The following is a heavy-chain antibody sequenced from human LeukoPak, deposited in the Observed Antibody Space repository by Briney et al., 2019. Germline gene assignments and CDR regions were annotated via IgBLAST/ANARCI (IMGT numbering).Heavy chain of an antibody. CDR3: ARDYSGYYSPFDS. D-gene: IGHD3-22*01. CDR2: ISSDGIAT. Sequence: PSGGSLRLSCAASGFTFNTYWIHWVRHAPGKGLVWISRISSDGIATAYAESVKGRFTISRDNAKNTLYLQMSSLRVDDTGLYYCARDYSGYYSPFDSWGRGTLVTVSS. CDR1: GFTFNTYW. V-gene: IGHV3-74*01. J-gene: IGHJ5*01.